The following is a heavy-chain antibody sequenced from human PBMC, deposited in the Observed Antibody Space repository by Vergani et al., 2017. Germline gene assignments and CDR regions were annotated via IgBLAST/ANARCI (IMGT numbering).Heavy chain of an antibody. CDR2: IYYSGST. CDR3: ARVVSTNSRIAVAGKLDY. J-gene: IGHJ4*02. Sequence: QLQLQESGPGLVKPSETLSLTCTVSGGSISSSSYYWGWLRQPPGKGLEWIGSIYYSGSTYYNPSLKSRVTISVDTSKNQFSLKLSSVTAADTAVYYCARVVSTNSRIAVAGKLDYWGQGTLVTVSS. V-gene: IGHV4-39*01. CDR1: GGSISSSSYY. D-gene: IGHD6-19*01.